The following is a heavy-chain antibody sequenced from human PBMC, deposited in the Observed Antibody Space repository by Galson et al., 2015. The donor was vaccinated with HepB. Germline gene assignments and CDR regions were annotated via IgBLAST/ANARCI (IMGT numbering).Heavy chain of an antibody. D-gene: IGHD3-22*01. CDR3: AKHFAPYSSDYEGYFDY. CDR1: GLSFSSYA. CDR2: LSGSGAST. J-gene: IGHJ4*02. V-gene: IGHV3-23*01. Sequence: SLRLSCAASGLSFSSYAMSWVRQAPGKGLEWVSTLSGSGASTYYADSVRGRFTISRDNSKNTLYLQMNSLRAEDTAVYYCAKHFAPYSSDYEGYFDYWGQGTLVTVST.